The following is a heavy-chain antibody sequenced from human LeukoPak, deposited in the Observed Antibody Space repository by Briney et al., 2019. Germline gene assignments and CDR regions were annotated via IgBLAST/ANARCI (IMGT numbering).Heavy chain of an antibody. V-gene: IGHV3-23*01. CDR1: GFTFRSYG. D-gene: IGHD2-2*01. J-gene: IGHJ4*02. Sequence: GGTLRLSCAASGFTFRSYGMTWVRQAPGKGLEWVSAISGSGDSTYYADSVRGRFTIPRDNSRNTLYLQMNSLRAGNTAVYYCAKSFRSTGLDYWGQGPLVTVSS. CDR2: ISGSGDST. CDR3: AKSFRSTGLDY.